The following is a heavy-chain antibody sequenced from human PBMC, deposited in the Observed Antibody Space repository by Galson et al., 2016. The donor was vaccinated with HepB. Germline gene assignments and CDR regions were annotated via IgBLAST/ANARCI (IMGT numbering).Heavy chain of an antibody. CDR1: GFTFSNYG. J-gene: IGHJ6*02. D-gene: IGHD5-24*01. V-gene: IGHV3-33*01. CDR3: ARDQFAKTCYYYYGMDV. CDR2: IWYDRSNK. Sequence: SLRLSCAASGFTFSNYGMHWVRQAPGKGLEWVAVIWYDRSNKYYADSVKGRVTVSRDTSKNTLYLQMNSLRAEDTAVYYCARDQFAKTCYYYYGMDVWGQGTTVTVSS.